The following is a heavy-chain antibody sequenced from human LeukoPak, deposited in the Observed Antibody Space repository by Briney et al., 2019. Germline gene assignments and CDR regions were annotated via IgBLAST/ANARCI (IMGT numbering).Heavy chain of an antibody. Sequence: ASVKVSCRASGHTFTSYDINWVRQATGQRLEWMGWKNPNSGRTGFAQKFQGRLTMTTNTSISTAYMELSSLTSEDTAVYYCARGPVSTHGMDVWGQGTTVTVSS. D-gene: IGHD2-2*01. V-gene: IGHV1-8*01. J-gene: IGHJ6*02. CDR2: KNPNSGRT. CDR3: ARGPVSTHGMDV. CDR1: GHTFTSYD.